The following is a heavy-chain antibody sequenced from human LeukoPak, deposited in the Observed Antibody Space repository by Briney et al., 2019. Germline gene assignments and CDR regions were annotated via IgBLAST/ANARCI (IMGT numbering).Heavy chain of an antibody. V-gene: IGHV4-59*01. CDR2: IYYSGSA. J-gene: IGHJ6*02. D-gene: IGHD1-7*01. Sequence: SETLSLTCTVSGGSISSYYWSWIRQPPGKGLEWIGYIYYSGSANYNPSLKSRVTISVDTSKNQFSLKLSSVTAADTAVYYCARDNWNYGSSMDVWGQGTTVTVSS. CDR1: GGSISSYY. CDR3: ARDNWNYGSSMDV.